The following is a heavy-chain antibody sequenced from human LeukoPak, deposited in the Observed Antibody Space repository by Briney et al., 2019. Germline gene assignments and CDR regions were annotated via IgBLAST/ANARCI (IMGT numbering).Heavy chain of an antibody. J-gene: IGHJ4*02. V-gene: IGHV1-3*03. Sequence: ASVKVSCKASGYTFTSYAMHWVRQAPGQRLEWMGWINAGNGNTKYSQEFQGRVTITRDTSASTAYMELSSLRSEDMAVYYCARSRSGWYEGYYFDYWGQGTLVTVSS. CDR3: ARSRSGWYEGYYFDY. CDR1: GYTFTSYA. D-gene: IGHD6-19*01. CDR2: INAGNGNT.